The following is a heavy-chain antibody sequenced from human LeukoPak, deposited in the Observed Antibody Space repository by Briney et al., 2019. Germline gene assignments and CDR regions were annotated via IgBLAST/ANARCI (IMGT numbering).Heavy chain of an antibody. D-gene: IGHD2-2*01. CDR3: ARRGRYCSSTSCYGLQFDP. CDR1: GDSISSGDYY. CDR2: IFYSGST. Sequence: SETLSLTCTVSGDSISSGDYYWSWIRQPPGKGLEWIAYIFYSGSTYYNPSLKSRVTISVDTSKNQFSLKLSSVTAADTAVYYCARRGRYCSSTSCYGLQFDPWGQGTLVTVSS. V-gene: IGHV4-30-4*01. J-gene: IGHJ5*02.